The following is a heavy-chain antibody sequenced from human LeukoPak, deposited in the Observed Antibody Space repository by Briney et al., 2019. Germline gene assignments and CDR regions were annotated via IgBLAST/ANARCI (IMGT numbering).Heavy chain of an antibody. CDR2: IIPIFGTA. CDR1: GGTFSSYA. V-gene: IGHV1-69*13. D-gene: IGHD2-2*01. Sequence: GASVKVSCKASGGTFSSYAISWVRQAPGQGLEWMGGIIPIFGTANYAQKFQGRVTITADESTSTAYMELSSLRSEDTAVYYCASSRGGVVPAARFDPWGQGTLVTVSS. CDR3: ASSRGGVVPAARFDP. J-gene: IGHJ5*02.